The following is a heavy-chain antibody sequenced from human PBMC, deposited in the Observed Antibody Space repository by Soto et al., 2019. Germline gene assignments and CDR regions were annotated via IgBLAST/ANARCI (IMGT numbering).Heavy chain of an antibody. CDR3: ASLGVWSGACFYMDV. J-gene: IGHJ6*03. D-gene: IGHD3-3*01. CDR2: IDRDGSNT. CDR1: GFTFGTSW. Sequence: EMQVVESGGGLVQRGESLRLSCVASGFTFGTSWMTWVRQAPGKGLEWVARIDRDGSNTRYADSVKGRFTISRDNAKNTVSLQMSSLRGDDTALYYCASLGVWSGACFYMDVWGKGTTVTVSS. V-gene: IGHV3-74*01.